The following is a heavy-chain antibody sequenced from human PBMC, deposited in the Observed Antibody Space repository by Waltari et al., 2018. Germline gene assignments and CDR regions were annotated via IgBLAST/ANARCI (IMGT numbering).Heavy chain of an antibody. Sequence: EVQLVESGGGWVEPGRSLRLSCTGSGFTFGDYGVSWFRQAPGKGLEWLGFIRVRAHGGTPHYAASVKGRFTISRDDSNSIAYLQVNTLKTEDTALYYCTTWADGVDDYFDYWGQGTLVTVSS. V-gene: IGHV3-49*03. CDR3: TTWADGVDDYFDY. D-gene: IGHD3-16*01. CDR2: IRVRAHGGTP. J-gene: IGHJ4*02. CDR1: GFTFGDYG.